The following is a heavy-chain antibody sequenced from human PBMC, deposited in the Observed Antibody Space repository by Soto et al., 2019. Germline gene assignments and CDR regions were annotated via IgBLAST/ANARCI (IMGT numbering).Heavy chain of an antibody. CDR2: INTNSGGT. Sequence: GASVQVSRMASGYTFPGYYMHWLRQAPGEWLGWMGWINTNSGGTNYAQKFQGRVTMTRDTSISTAYMELSRLRSDDTAVYYCARVILWFGESYDAFDIWGQGTMVTVSS. CDR3: ARVILWFGESYDAFDI. D-gene: IGHD3-10*01. CDR1: GYTFPGYY. J-gene: IGHJ3*02. V-gene: IGHV1-2*02.